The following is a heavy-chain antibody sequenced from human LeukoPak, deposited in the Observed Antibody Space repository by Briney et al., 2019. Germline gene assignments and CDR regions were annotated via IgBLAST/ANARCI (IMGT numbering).Heavy chain of an antibody. Sequence: PSETLSLTCTVSGVSITSGGYYWGWIGQPPGMGLEWIGYIYHSGSTYYNPSLKSRVTISVDRSKNQFSLKLSSVTAADTAVYYCARDWGYYYDSSGYYPTHYYYGMDVWGQGTTVTVSS. V-gene: IGHV4-30-2*01. CDR2: IYHSGST. D-gene: IGHD3-22*01. CDR3: ARDWGYYYDSSGYYPTHYYYGMDV. CDR1: GVSITSGGYY. J-gene: IGHJ6*02.